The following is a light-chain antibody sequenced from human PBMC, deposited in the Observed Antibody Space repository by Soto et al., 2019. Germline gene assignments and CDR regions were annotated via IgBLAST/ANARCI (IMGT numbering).Light chain of an antibody. CDR3: QQYNNWPIT. V-gene: IGKV3-20*01. CDR1: QSVSSSY. Sequence: IVLTQSPGTLSLSPWERATLSCRASQSVSSSYLAWYQQKPGQAPRLLIYGASSRATDIPDRFSGSGSGTDFTLTISRLEPEDFAVYYCQQYNNWPITFGQGTRLEIK. CDR2: GAS. J-gene: IGKJ5*01.